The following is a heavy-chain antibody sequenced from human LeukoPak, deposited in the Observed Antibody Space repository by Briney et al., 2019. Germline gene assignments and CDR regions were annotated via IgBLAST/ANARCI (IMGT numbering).Heavy chain of an antibody. CDR1: GGSISSYY. V-gene: IGHV4-4*09. CDR3: AGVGYSSGWSYDY. Sequence: SETLSLTCTVSGGSISSYYWSWIRQPPGKGLEWIGYIYTSGSTNYNPSLKSRVTISVDTSKNQFSLKLSSVTAADMAVYYCAGVGYSSGWSYDYWGQGTLVTVSS. D-gene: IGHD6-19*01. CDR2: IYTSGST. J-gene: IGHJ4*02.